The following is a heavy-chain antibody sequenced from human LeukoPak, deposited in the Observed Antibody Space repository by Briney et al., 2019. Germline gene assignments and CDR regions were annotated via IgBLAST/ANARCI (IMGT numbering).Heavy chain of an antibody. CDR2: INPSGGST. J-gene: IGHJ6*02. CDR1: GCTFTSYY. CDR3: ARDLGGGGYGIYYYYGMDV. V-gene: IGHV1-46*01. Sequence: ASVKVSCKASGCTFTSYYMHWVRQAPGQGLEWMGIINPSGGSTSYAQKFQGRVTMTRDTSTSTVYMELSSLRSEDTAVFYCARDLGGGGYGIYYYYGMDVWGQGTTVTVSS. D-gene: IGHD5-18*01.